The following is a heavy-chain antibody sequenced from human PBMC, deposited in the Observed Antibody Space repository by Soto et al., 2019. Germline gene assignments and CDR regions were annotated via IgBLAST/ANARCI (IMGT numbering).Heavy chain of an antibody. V-gene: IGHV3-23*01. CDR1: GFTFSSYA. CDR2: ISGSGGST. D-gene: IGHD1-1*01. J-gene: IGHJ4*02. Sequence: PGGSLRLSFAASGFTFSSYAMSWVRQAPGKGLEWVSAISGSGGSTYYADPVKGRFTISRDNSKNTLYLQMNSLRAEDTAVYYCAKEGKQLTRGYFDYWGQGTLVTVSS. CDR3: AKEGKQLTRGYFDY.